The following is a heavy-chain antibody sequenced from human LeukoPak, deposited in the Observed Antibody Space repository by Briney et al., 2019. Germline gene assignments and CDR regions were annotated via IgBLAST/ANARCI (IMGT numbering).Heavy chain of an antibody. J-gene: IGHJ3*02. CDR3: ARGGITGTTRGPTRLNDAFDI. Sequence: ASVKVSCKASGYTFTGYYMHWVRQAPGQGREWMGWINPNSGGTNYAQKFQGWVTMTRDTSISTAYMELSRLRSDDTAVYYCARGGITGTTRGPTRLNDAFDIWGQGTMVTVSS. V-gene: IGHV1-2*04. D-gene: IGHD1-20*01. CDR1: GYTFTGYY. CDR2: INPNSGGT.